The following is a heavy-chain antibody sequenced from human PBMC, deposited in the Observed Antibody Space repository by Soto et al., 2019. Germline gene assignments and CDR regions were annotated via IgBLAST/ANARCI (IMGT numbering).Heavy chain of an antibody. J-gene: IGHJ6*03. CDR3: ARNYDFWSGPDYSHDIDV. V-gene: IGHV2-5*02. Sequence: QITLKESGPTLVKPTQTLTLTCTFSGFSLTTNGVGVGWIRQPPGKALEWLALIYWDDDKRYSPSLKSRLTLTKDTSKTHVVLTMTNMDPVDTATYYCARNYDFWSGPDYSHDIDVWGKGTTVTVSS. CDR1: GFSLTTNGVG. CDR2: IYWDDDK. D-gene: IGHD3-3*01.